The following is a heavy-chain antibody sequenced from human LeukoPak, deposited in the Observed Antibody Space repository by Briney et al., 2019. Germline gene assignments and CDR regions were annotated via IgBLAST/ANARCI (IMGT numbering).Heavy chain of an antibody. CDR1: GFTFSTYA. CDR3: AKARYCSGGSCFPQSTPDY. V-gene: IGHV3-23*01. D-gene: IGHD2-15*01. CDR2: ISGSGGST. J-gene: IGHJ4*02. Sequence: PGGSLRLSCAASGFTFSTYAMSWVRQAPGKGLEWVSAISGSGGSTYYADSVKGRFTISRDNSKNTLYLQMNSLRAEDTAVYYCAKARYCSGGSCFPQSTPDYWGQGTLVTVSS.